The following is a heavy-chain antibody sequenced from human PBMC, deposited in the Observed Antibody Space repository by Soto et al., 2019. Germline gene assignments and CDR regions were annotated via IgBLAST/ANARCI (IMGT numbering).Heavy chain of an antibody. CDR3: ARGVSYGFHLYYYYGMDV. CDR1: GGSFSGYY. CDR2: INHSGST. J-gene: IGHJ6*02. D-gene: IGHD5-18*01. Sequence: KSSETLSLTGAVYGGSFSGYYWGWVRQPRGKGLEWIGEINHSGSTNYNPSLKSRVTISVDTSKNQFSLKLSSVTAADTAVYYCARGVSYGFHLYYYYGMDVWGQGTTVTVSS. V-gene: IGHV4-34*01.